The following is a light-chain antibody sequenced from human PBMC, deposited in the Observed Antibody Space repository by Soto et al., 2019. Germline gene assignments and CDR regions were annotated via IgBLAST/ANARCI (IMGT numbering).Light chain of an antibody. Sequence: QSALTQPASVSGSPGQSITISCTGTSSDVGGYNYVSWYQQQPGKAPKLMIYDVSNRPSGVSNRFSGSKSGNTASLTISGLQAEDEDDYYCCSYTSSSTVVFGGGTKLTVL. CDR3: CSYTSSSTVV. J-gene: IGLJ2*01. V-gene: IGLV2-14*01. CDR2: DVS. CDR1: SSDVGGYNY.